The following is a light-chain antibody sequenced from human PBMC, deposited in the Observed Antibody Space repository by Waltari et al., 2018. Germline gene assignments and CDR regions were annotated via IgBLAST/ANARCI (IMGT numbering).Light chain of an antibody. V-gene: IGKV3-15*01. Sequence: EIVMTQSPATLSVSPGERATLSCRASPSVSSNLAWYQQNPGQAPRLLIYGASTRATGIPARFSGSGSGTEVTLTISSLQSEDFAVYYCQQYNNWPPYTFGQGTKLEIK. CDR3: QQYNNWPPYT. CDR2: GAS. J-gene: IGKJ2*01. CDR1: PSVSSN.